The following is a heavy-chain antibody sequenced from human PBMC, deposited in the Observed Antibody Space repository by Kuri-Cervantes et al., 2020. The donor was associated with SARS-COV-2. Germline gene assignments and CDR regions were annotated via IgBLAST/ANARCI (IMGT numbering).Heavy chain of an antibody. J-gene: IGHJ4*02. CDR2: INHSGST. V-gene: IGHV4-34*01. CDR3: ARRYYGSGSWSG. CDR1: GGSFSGYY. D-gene: IGHD3-10*01. Sequence: SETLSLTCAVCGGSFSGYYWSWIRQPPGKGLEWIGEINHSGSTNYNPSLKSRVTVSVDTSKNQFSLKLSSVTAADTAVYYCARRYYGSGSWSGWGQGTLVTVSS.